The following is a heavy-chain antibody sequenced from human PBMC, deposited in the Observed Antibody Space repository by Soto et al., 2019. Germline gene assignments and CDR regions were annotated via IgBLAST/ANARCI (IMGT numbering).Heavy chain of an antibody. CDR2: IYSGGST. J-gene: IGHJ6*02. Sequence: GGSLRLSCAASGFTVSSNYMSWVRQAPGKGLEWVSVIYSGGSTYYADSVKGRFTISRDNSKNTLYLQMNSLRAEDTAVYYCASGAAFLVRYFDWLPQAHYGMDVWGQGTTVTVSS. V-gene: IGHV3-53*01. D-gene: IGHD3-9*01. CDR1: GFTVSSNY. CDR3: ASGAAFLVRYFDWLPQAHYGMDV.